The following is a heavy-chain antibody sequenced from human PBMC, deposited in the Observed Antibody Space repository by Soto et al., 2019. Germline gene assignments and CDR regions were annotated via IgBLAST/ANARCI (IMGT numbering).Heavy chain of an antibody. D-gene: IGHD3-10*01. J-gene: IGHJ4*02. CDR1: GGPMTSGAYY. Sequence: SETLSLTCSVSGGPMTSGAYYWSRIRQPPGEGLEWMGYTYYSGGTSSSPSLESRLTLSVDTSRNQFSLKLRSVTAADTAVYYCARGFSAGKGSPPDYWGQGTLVTVSS. V-gene: IGHV4-30-4*01. CDR2: TYYSGGT. CDR3: ARGFSAGKGSPPDY.